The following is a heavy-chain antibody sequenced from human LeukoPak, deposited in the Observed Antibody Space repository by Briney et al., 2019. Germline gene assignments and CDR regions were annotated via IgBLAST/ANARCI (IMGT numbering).Heavy chain of an antibody. CDR3: ARGIVVVPAAPLVLQH. CDR2: INPNSGGT. D-gene: IGHD2-2*01. J-gene: IGHJ1*01. V-gene: IGHV1-2*02. Sequence: ASVKVSCKASGYTFTGYYMHWVRQAPGQGLEWMGWINPNSGGTNYAQKFQGRVTMTRDTSISTAYMELSRLRSDDTAVYYCARGIVVVPAAPLVLQHWGQGTLVTVSS. CDR1: GYTFTGYY.